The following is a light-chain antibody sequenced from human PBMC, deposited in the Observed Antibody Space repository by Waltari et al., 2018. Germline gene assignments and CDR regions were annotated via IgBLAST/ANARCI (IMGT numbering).Light chain of an antibody. V-gene: IGLV2-14*01. Sequence: QSALTQPASVSGSPGQSITISCPGTSSDVAGYNFVSWYQQHPGKAPKLMIYEVSNRPSGVSNRFSGSKSGNTASLTISGLQAEDEADYYCSSYTSSSTLKVFGGGTKLTVL. CDR1: SSDVAGYNF. CDR2: EVS. J-gene: IGLJ2*01. CDR3: SSYTSSSTLKV.